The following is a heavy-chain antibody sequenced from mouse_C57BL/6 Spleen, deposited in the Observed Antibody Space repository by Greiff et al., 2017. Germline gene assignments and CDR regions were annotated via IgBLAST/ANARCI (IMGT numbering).Heavy chain of an antibody. CDR3: ARYSNYVDSYAMDY. Sequence: VKLVESGPGLVQPSQSLSITCTVSGFSLTSYGVHWVRQSPGKGLEWLGVIWSGGSTDYNAAFISRLSISKDNSKSQVFFKMNSLQADDTAIYYCARYSNYVDSYAMDYWGQGTSVTVSS. CDR2: IWSGGST. J-gene: IGHJ4*01. CDR1: GFSLTSYG. D-gene: IGHD2-5*01. V-gene: IGHV2-2*01.